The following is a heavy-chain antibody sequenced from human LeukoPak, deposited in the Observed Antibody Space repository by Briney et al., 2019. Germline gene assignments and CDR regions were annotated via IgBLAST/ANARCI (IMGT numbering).Heavy chain of an antibody. V-gene: IGHV4-4*07. CDR1: GGSISSYY. CDR2: IYTSGST. Sequence: SPSETLSLTCTVSGGSISSYYWSWIRQPAGKGLEWIGRIYTSGSTNYNPSLKSRVTISVDTSKNQFSLKLSSVTAADTAVYYCARDRARLLWFGELLDSRGWFDPWGQGTLVTVSS. D-gene: IGHD3-10*01. CDR3: ARDRARLLWFGELLDSRGWFDP. J-gene: IGHJ5*02.